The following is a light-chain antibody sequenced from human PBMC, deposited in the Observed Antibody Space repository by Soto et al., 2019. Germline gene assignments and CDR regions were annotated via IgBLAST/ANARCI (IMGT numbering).Light chain of an antibody. CDR3: SSYISNSIVV. J-gene: IGLJ2*01. V-gene: IGLV2-14*01. Sequence: QSALTQPASVSGSPGQSITISRTGTSSDVGDYNYVSWYQQHPGKAPKLMIYEVSHRLSGVSNRFSGSKSGYTASLTISGLQDEDEADYYCSSYISNSIVVFGGGTKLTVL. CDR1: SSDVGDYNY. CDR2: EVS.